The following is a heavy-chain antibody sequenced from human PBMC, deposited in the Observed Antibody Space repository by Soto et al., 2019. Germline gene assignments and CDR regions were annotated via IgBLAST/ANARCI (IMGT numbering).Heavy chain of an antibody. D-gene: IGHD3-3*02. J-gene: IGHJ6*02. CDR1: GFTFSSYW. CDR3: ARRSIFGYNYDHSYGTHF. CDR2: IKQDGSEK. V-gene: IGHV3-7*05. Sequence: TGGSLRLSCAASGFTFSSYWMSWVRQAPGKGLEWVANIKQDGSEKYYVDSVKGRFTISRDNAKNSLYLQMNSLRAEDTAVYYCARRSIFGYNYDHSYGTHFWCQGLTVTLSS.